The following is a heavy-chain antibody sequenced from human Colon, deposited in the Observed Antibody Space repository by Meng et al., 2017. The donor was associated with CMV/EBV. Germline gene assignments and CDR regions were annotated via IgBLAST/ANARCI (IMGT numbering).Heavy chain of an antibody. D-gene: IGHD2-15*01. CDR2: MSFDGTYK. CDR3: ARDAVVGPPTRANVGYFDF. CDR1: GFTFDSYA. Sequence: GGSLRLSCSTSGFTFDSYAMHWVRQTPGKGLEWVAGMSFDGTYKHYADSVRGRFTVSRDNSENTLYLQVDPLKDEDTAVYYCARDAVVGPPTRANVGYFDFWGQGTPVTVSS. J-gene: IGHJ4*02. V-gene: IGHV3-30*01.